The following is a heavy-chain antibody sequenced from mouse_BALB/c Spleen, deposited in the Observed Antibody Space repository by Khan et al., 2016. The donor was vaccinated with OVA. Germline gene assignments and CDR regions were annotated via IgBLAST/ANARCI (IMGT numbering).Heavy chain of an antibody. D-gene: IGHD2-3*01. CDR2: ISTFSGST. CDR3: ARPAYDGYYDY. V-gene: IGHV1S137*01. CDR1: GYTFTDYA. Sequence: QVQLKQSGPELVRPGVSVKISCKGSGYTFTDYAMYWVKQSHAKSLEWIGLISTFSGSTNYNQKFKGKVTLTVDKSSSAAYMELARVTSEDSAIYYCARPAYDGYYDYWGQGTTLTVSS. J-gene: IGHJ2*01.